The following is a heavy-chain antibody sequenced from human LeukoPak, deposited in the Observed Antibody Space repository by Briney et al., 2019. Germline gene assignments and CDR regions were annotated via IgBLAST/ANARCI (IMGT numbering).Heavy chain of an antibody. J-gene: IGHJ6*02. CDR2: IKNDGYET. CDR1: GFTFSSYW. CDR3: ASDRVYYGLDV. V-gene: IGHV3-74*01. Sequence: PGGSLRLSCAASGFTFSSYWMPWVRHAPGKGLVWVSRIKNDGYETNYADSVKGRFTISRDNAKNTLYLQMNSLTVEDTAVYYCASDRVYYGLDVWGQGTTVSVSS.